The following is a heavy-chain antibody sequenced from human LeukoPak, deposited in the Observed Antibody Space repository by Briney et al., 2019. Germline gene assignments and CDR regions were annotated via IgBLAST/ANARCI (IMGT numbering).Heavy chain of an antibody. V-gene: IGHV1-2*06. Sequence: ASVKVSCKASGYTFTGYYMHWVRQAPGQGLEWMGRINPNSGGTNSAQKFQGRVTMTRDTSISTASMELSRLRSDDTAVYFCARALSSGDYYGMDVWGQGTTVTVSS. D-gene: IGHD3-16*01. J-gene: IGHJ6*02. CDR3: ARALSSGDYYGMDV. CDR2: INPNSGGT. CDR1: GYTFTGYY.